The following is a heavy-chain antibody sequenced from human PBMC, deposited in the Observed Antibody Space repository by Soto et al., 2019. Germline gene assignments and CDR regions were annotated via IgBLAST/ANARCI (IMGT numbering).Heavy chain of an antibody. Sequence: QVQLQESGPGLVKPSQTLSLICTGSGGSISSGGYYWSWIRQHPGKGLEWIGHIHYSGSTYYNPSLKSRVSISVDTSENQFSLKLSSVTAADTAVYYCARVPGDYGGNVWYYGMDVWGQGTTVTVSS. D-gene: IGHD4-17*01. CDR3: ARVPGDYGGNVWYYGMDV. V-gene: IGHV4-31*03. CDR1: GGSISSGGYY. J-gene: IGHJ6*02. CDR2: IHYSGST.